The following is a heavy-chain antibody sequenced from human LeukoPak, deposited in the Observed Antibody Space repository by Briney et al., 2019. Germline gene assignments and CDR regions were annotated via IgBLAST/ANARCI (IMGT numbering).Heavy chain of an antibody. CDR2: ISGDGGTT. CDR3: AIDNYSRNWAIDD. CDR1: GFIFDDYG. J-gene: IGHJ6*01. D-gene: IGHD1-1*01. V-gene: IGHV3-43*02. Sequence: PGGSLRLSCAASGFIFDDYGMHWVRQAPGKGLEWVSVISGDGGTTYYADSVKGRFTISRDNSKNSLYLQMNSLRPEDTAVYYGAIDNYSRNWAIDDWGHGSTVIASS.